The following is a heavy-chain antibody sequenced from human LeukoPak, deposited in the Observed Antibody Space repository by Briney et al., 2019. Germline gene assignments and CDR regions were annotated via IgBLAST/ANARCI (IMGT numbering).Heavy chain of an antibody. CDR1: GFTFSSYA. CDR3: AKKVVVGATSPYSDFQD. CDR2: ISGSGVTT. V-gene: IGHV3-23*01. D-gene: IGHD1-26*01. Sequence: PGGSLRLSCVASGFTFSSYAMAWVRQAPGKGLEWVSAISGSGVTTHNAGSVKGRFSISRDNSKNTLYLRMNSLRAEDTALYYCAKKVVVGATSPYSDFQDWGQGTLVTVSS. J-gene: IGHJ1*01.